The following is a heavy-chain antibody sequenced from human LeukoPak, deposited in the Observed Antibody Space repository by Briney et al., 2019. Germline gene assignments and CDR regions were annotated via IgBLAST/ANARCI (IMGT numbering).Heavy chain of an antibody. Sequence: ASVKVSCKASGYPFTDYYMHWVRQAPGQGLEWMGWINPNRGGTDYAQKFQGRVTMTRDTSISTAYMELSRLRYDDTAVCYCASGYRFRNWGQGTLVTVSS. CDR3: ASGYRFRN. V-gene: IGHV1-2*02. J-gene: IGHJ4*02. CDR1: GYPFTDYY. CDR2: INPNRGGT. D-gene: IGHD5-18*01.